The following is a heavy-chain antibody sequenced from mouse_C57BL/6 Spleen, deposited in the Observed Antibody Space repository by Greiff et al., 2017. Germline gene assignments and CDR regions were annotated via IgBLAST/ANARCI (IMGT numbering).Heavy chain of an antibody. CDR2: ISYDGSN. CDR3: ARGYYY. D-gene: IGHD2-12*01. CDR1: GYSITSGYY. V-gene: IGHV3-6*01. Sequence: EVHLVESGPGLVKPSQSLSLTCSVTGYSITSGYYWNWIRQFPGNKLEWMGYISYDGSNNYNPSLKNRISITRDTSKNQFFLKLNSVTTEDTATYYCARGYYYWGQGTTLTVSS. J-gene: IGHJ2*01.